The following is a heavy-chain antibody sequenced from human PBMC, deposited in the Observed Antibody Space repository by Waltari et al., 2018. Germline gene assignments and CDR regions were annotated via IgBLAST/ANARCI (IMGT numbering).Heavy chain of an antibody. CDR1: GYPFHDAW. Sequence: QLVQSGGGLVRPGQSLRLSCVVSGYPFHDAWMSWVRQAPAKGLEWVGRIKREVDGGTAEYIESVKDRFTISRDDSKNTLYLQMNSLKSEDSAVYFCVRESYGNDIWGQGTLVTVSS. V-gene: IGHV3-15*01. CDR2: IKREVDGGTA. J-gene: IGHJ4*02. D-gene: IGHD4-17*01. CDR3: VRESYGNDI.